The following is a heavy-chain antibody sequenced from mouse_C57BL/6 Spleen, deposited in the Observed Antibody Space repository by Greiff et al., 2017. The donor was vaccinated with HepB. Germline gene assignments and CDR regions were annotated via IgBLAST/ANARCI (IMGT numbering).Heavy chain of an antibody. V-gene: IGHV1-81*01. Sequence: VQLQQSGAELARPGASVKLSCKASGYTFTSYGISWVKQRTGQGLEWIGEIYPRSGNTYYNEKFKGKATLTADKSSSTAYMEVRSLTSEDSAVYFCATGGYGEGDYAMDYWGQGTSVTVSS. D-gene: IGHD2-2*01. CDR3: ATGGYGEGDYAMDY. CDR1: GYTFTSYG. J-gene: IGHJ4*01. CDR2: IYPRSGNT.